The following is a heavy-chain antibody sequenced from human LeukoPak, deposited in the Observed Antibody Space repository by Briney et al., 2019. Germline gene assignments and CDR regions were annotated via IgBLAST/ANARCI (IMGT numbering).Heavy chain of an antibody. CDR3: AIDDAAPDSDAFDI. V-gene: IGHV4-59*12. CDR1: GGSISSYY. CDR2: IYYSGST. D-gene: IGHD6-13*01. Sequence: PSETLSLSCAVSGGSISSYYRSWVRQPPGKGLEWVGYIYYSGSTNYTPSLKSRVTISVDKSKNQLSLNVNSLTAADTAVYYCAIDDAAPDSDAFDICVQGRKVTVSS. J-gene: IGHJ3*02.